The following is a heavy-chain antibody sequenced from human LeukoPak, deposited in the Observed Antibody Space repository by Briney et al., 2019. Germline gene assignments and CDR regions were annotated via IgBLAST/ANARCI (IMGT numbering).Heavy chain of an antibody. CDR2: INESGTT. CDR3: ARWWGFDP. V-gene: IGHV4-39*07. D-gene: IGHD2-15*01. J-gene: IGHJ5*02. Sequence: SETLSLTCTVSGGSISSSSYYWTWIRQPPGKGLEWIGEINESGTTHYNPSLKSRVTISVDTSKNQFFLKMTSLTAADTAVYYCARWWGFDPWGQGTLVTVSS. CDR1: GGSISSSSYY.